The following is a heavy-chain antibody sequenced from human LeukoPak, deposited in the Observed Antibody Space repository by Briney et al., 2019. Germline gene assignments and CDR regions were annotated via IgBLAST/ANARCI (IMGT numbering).Heavy chain of an antibody. V-gene: IGHV3-30-3*01. CDR2: ISYDGSIQ. Sequence: GGSLRLSCAASGFTFSSYFVHWVRQAPGKGLDWVTTISYDGSIQYYSDSVKGRFTISRDNSKNTLYLQMNSLKPEDTAMYYCARERGEGRTRNFDYWGQGTLVTVSS. CDR1: GFTFSSYF. J-gene: IGHJ4*02. CDR3: ARERGEGRTRNFDY. D-gene: IGHD3-16*01.